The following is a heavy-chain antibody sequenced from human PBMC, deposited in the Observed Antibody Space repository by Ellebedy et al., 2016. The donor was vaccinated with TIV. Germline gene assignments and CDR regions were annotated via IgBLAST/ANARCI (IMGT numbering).Heavy chain of an antibody. CDR1: GGSFSDHY. CDR3: ARYGYDSGSYALES. D-gene: IGHD3-10*01. Sequence: MPSETLSLTCGVYGGSFSDHYLAWIRQSPGKGLEWIGELNQDAYIKYNPSLKGRATMPAATSKKEISLKLTSVIAADTAVYYCARYGYDSGSYALESWGQGTLVTVSS. V-gene: IGHV4-34*01. CDR2: LNQDAYI. J-gene: IGHJ5*02.